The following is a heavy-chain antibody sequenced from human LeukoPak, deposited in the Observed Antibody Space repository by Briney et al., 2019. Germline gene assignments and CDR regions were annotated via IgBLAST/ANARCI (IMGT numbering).Heavy chain of an antibody. V-gene: IGHV4-59*01. J-gene: IGHJ3*02. CDR2: MHNSGSS. CDR3: ARSAEWLRNAFDI. D-gene: IGHD5-12*01. CDR1: GASTSHFY. Sequence: SETLSLTCTVSGASTSHFYWNWIRQPPGKGLEWIGYMHNSGSSKRSPSLKSRVTISIDTSKNQFSLQLTSVTAADTAIYYCARSAEWLRNAFDIWGQGTMVSVSS.